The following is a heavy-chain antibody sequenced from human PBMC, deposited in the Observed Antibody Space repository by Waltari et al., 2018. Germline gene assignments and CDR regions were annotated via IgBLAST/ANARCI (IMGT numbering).Heavy chain of an antibody. CDR1: AVSIRSSY. J-gene: IGHJ3*02. CDR2: IYSSGST. V-gene: IGHV4-59*01. CDR3: ARQNSGTYSAFDI. Sequence: QVQLQESGPGLVKPSETLSLTCTVSAVSIRSSYWSWIRQPPGKGLEWLGSIYSSGSTNYNPSLKSRVTISVDTSKNHFSLKLGSVTAADTAVYYCARQNSGTYSAFDIWGQGTMVTVSS. D-gene: IGHD1-26*01.